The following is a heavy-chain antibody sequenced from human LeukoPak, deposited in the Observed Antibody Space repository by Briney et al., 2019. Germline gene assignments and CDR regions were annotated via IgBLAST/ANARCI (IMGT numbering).Heavy chain of an antibody. CDR1: GINFRASG. D-gene: IGHD2-2*01. Sequence: GGSPTLSCAASGINFRASGMHWVRQAPGMGLEWVTFIQTDGGDKKYAASVAGRFTISRDNSKNTVYLHMSSLRPDDTALYYCAREGGTVVIGRFDYWGQGTLVTVSS. CDR2: IQTDGGDK. J-gene: IGHJ4*02. V-gene: IGHV3-30*02. CDR3: AREGGTVVIGRFDY.